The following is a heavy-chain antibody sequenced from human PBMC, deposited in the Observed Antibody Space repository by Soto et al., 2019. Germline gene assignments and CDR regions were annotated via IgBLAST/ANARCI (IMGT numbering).Heavy chain of an antibody. V-gene: IGHV1-2*02. D-gene: IGHD3-3*01. CDR3: ARTPTIFGVVVGMDV. CDR1: GYTFTGYY. J-gene: IGHJ6*02. Sequence: GASVKVSCKASGYTFTGYYMHWVRQAPGQGLEWMGWINPNSGGTNYAQKFQGSVTMTRDTSISTAYMELSRLRFDDTAVYYCARTPTIFGVVVGMDVWGQGTTVTVSS. CDR2: INPNSGGT.